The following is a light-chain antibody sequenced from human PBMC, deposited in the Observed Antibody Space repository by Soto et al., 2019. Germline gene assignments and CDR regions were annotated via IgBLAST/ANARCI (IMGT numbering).Light chain of an antibody. J-gene: IGLJ1*01. CDR1: SGSIASNY. V-gene: IGLV6-57*03. CDR3: QSYDSSIFYA. Sequence: NFMLTQPHSVSESPGKTVTISCTRSSGSIASNYVQWYQQRPGSAPTTVIYEDNQRPSGVPDRFSGSIDSSSNSASLTISGLKTEDEADYYCQSYDSSIFYAFGTGTKLTVL. CDR2: EDN.